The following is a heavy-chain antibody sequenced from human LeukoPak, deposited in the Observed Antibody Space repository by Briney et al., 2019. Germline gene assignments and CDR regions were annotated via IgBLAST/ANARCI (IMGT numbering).Heavy chain of an antibody. CDR3: ARGSSSWSHLDY. V-gene: IGHV3-74*01. CDR1: GFTFSSYW. J-gene: IGHJ4*02. D-gene: IGHD6-13*01. Sequence: GGSLRLSCAASGFTFSSYWMHWVRQAPGKGLVWVSRINSDGSSTTYADSVKGRFTISRDNAKNTVYLQMNRLRAEDTAVYYCARGSSSWSHLDYWGQGTLVTVSS. CDR2: INSDGSST.